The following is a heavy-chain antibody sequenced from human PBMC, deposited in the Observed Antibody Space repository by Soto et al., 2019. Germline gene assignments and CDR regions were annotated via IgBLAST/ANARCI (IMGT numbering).Heavy chain of an antibody. J-gene: IGHJ4*02. V-gene: IGHV1-46*03. Sequence: QVQLVQSGAEVKNPGASMKVSCRATGYTFSSYFIHWVRQAPGQGLEWVGIINPNGGSTTYAQKFQCIGTMTRDTSTSTVYMELSSLRSEDTAVYYCAREGLRSGDEGEYFDYWGQGNLVTVSP. CDR3: AREGLRSGDEGEYFDY. D-gene: IGHD5-12*01. CDR1: GYTFSSYF. CDR2: INPNGGST.